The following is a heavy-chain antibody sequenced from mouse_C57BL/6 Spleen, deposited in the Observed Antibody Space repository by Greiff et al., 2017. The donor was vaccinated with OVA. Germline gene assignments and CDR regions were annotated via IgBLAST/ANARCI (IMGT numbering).Heavy chain of an antibody. Sequence: EVKVEESGGGLVQPGGSMKLSCVASGFTFSNYWMNWVRQSPEKGLEWVAQIRLKSDNYATHYAESVKGRFTISRDDSKSSGYLQMNNLRAEDTGIYYCTRYYFFDYWGQGTTLTVSS. V-gene: IGHV6-3*01. CDR3: TRYYFFDY. J-gene: IGHJ2*01. CDR1: GFTFSNYW. D-gene: IGHD2-12*01. CDR2: IRLKSDNYAT.